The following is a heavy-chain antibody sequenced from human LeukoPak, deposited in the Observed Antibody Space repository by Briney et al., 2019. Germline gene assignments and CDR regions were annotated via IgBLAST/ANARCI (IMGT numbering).Heavy chain of an antibody. Sequence: SETLSLTCIVSGYSISSVYYWGWIRQPPGKGLEWIGYIYYSGSTNYNPSLKSRVTISVDTSKNQFSLKLTSVTAADTAVYYCAQNRGFSLGDNWGQGTLVIVS. V-gene: IGHV4-61*05. CDR3: AQNRGFSLGDN. D-gene: IGHD5-12*01. J-gene: IGHJ4*02. CDR2: IYYSGST. CDR1: GYSISSVYY.